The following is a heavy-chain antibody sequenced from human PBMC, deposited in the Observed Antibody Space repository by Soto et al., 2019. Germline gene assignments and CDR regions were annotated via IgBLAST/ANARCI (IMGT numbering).Heavy chain of an antibody. J-gene: IGHJ4*02. CDR1: GFTFSSYA. CDR3: AVPLIYCSGGSCYSGTTHY. Sequence: GGSLRLSCAASGFTFSSYAMSWVRQAPGKGLEWVSAISGSGGSTYYADSVKGRFTISRDNSKNTLYLQMNSLRAEDTAVYYCAVPLIYCSGGSCYSGTTHYRGQGTLVTVPS. CDR2: ISGSGGST. V-gene: IGHV3-23*01. D-gene: IGHD2-15*01.